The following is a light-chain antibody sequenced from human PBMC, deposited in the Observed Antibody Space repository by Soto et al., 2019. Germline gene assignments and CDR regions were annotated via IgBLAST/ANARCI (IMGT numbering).Light chain of an antibody. CDR2: KDN. J-gene: IGLJ2*01. CDR1: SGSIVSSY. Sequence: FMLTQPHSVSESPGKTVTISCTRSSGSIVSSYVQWYQQRPGGSPTTVIYKDNQRPSGVPDRFSGSIARSSNSASLTISGLETEDEADYYCQSYDSSNVVFGGGTKLTVL. CDR3: QSYDSSNVV. V-gene: IGLV6-57*01.